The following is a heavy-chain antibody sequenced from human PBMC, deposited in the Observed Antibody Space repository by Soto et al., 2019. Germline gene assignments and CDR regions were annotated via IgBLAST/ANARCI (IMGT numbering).Heavy chain of an antibody. CDR2: ISPGSRYP. V-gene: IGHV3-11*06. D-gene: IGHD2-15*01. Sequence: GGSLRLSCAGSGFTFGDSYMSWIRQAPGKGLEWLSYISPGSRYPAYADSVKGRFTISRDNAKRSLYLQMMSLTAEDTAIYYCVRGGGGGLFDPWGQGTMGTVSS. CDR1: GFTFGDSY. J-gene: IGHJ5*02. CDR3: VRGGGGGLFDP.